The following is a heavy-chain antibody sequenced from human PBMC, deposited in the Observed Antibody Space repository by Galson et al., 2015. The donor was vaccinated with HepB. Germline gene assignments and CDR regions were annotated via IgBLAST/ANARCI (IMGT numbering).Heavy chain of an antibody. V-gene: IGHV3-15*07. J-gene: IGHJ4*02. D-gene: IGHD3-22*01. CDR2: IKSKTDGGTT. CDR1: GFTFSNAW. CDR3: TTDAPYYYDSSGYYY. Sequence: SLRLSCAASGFTFSNAWMNWVRQAPGKGLEWVGRIKSKTDGGTTDYAAPMKGRFTISRDDSKNTLYLQMNSLKTEDTAVYYCTTDAPYYYDSSGYYYWGQGTLVTVSS.